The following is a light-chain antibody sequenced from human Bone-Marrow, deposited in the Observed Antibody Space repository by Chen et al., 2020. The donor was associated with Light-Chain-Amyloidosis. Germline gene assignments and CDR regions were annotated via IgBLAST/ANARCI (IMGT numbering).Light chain of an antibody. V-gene: IGLV3-25*03. Sequence: SYELTQPPSVSVSPGQTARITCSGDDLPTKYAYWYQQKPGQAPVLVIHRDTERPSGISEQLCSASTRATSTLTISGDQAEDGSYYHEESAASSGSYEVRFGGGTKLTVL. CDR3: ESAASSGSYEVR. CDR2: RDT. J-gene: IGLJ2*01. CDR1: DLPTKY.